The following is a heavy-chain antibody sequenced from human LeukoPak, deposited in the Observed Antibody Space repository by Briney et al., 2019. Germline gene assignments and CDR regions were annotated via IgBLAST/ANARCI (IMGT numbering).Heavy chain of an antibody. J-gene: IGHJ4*02. CDR1: GFTVSSNY. CDR2: IYSGGST. V-gene: IGHV3-53*01. D-gene: IGHD4-17*01. CDR3: ARDVAHGDYEY. Sequence: PGGSLILSCAASGFTVSSNYVSWVRQAPGEGVEWVSVIYSGGSTYYADSVKGRFTISRDNSKNTLYLQMNSLRAEDTAVYYCARDVAHGDYEYWGQGTLVTVSS.